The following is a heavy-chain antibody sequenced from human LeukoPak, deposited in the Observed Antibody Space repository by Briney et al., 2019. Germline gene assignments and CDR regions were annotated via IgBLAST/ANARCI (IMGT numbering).Heavy chain of an antibody. D-gene: IGHD2-2*02. V-gene: IGHV4-34*01. J-gene: IGHJ4*02. Sequence: SSETLSLTCAGHGVSFRAHYWSWIRQSPGKGLERIGETNPGGQTNYNPSLKSRVTISVGPSENRFSLRLTSVTAADTAVYFCARIRCGHSDEICYNYWGRGTLVTVSS. CDR3: ARIRCGHSDEICYNY. CDR2: TNPGGQT. CDR1: GVSFRAHY.